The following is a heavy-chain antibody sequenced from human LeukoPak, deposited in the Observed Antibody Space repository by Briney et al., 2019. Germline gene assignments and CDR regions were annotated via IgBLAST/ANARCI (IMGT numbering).Heavy chain of an antibody. CDR3: ARNSYYYQAHDT. V-gene: IGHV4-59*08. CDR2: IHSSGSA. J-gene: IGHJ5*02. Sequence: PSETLSLTCTVSGGSISDYYWSWIRQPPGKGLEWIGYIHSSGSANYKPSLKSRVTISIDTSKNQCSLKMSSVTAADTAKYYCARNSYYYQAHDTWGQGTLVTVSS. D-gene: IGHD3-10*01. CDR1: GGSISDYY.